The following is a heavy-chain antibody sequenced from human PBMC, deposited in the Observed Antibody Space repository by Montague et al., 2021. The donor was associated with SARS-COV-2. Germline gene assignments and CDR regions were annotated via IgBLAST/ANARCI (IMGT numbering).Heavy chain of an antibody. V-gene: IGHV4-39*01. D-gene: IGHD2-15*01. CDR3: ARQEPIVVVVAAARGWFDP. J-gene: IGHJ5*02. CDR2: IYYSGST. CDR1: GGSISSSSYY. Sequence: SETRSLTCTVSGGSISSSSYYWGWIRQPPGKGLEWIGSIYYSGSTYYNPSPKSRVTISVDTSKNQFSLKLSSVTAADTAVYYCARQEPIVVVVAAARGWFDPWGQGTLVTVSS.